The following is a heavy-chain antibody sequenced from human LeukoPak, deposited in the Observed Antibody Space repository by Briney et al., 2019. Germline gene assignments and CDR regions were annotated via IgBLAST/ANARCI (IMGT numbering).Heavy chain of an antibody. J-gene: IGHJ6*02. Sequence: ASVKVSCKASGYTFTSYDINWVRRATGQGLEWMGWMNPNSGNTGYAQKSQGRVTMTRNTSISTAYMELSSLRSEDTAVYYCARGAIIVVVPAATAGMDVWGQGTTVTVSS. V-gene: IGHV1-8*01. CDR2: MNPNSGNT. D-gene: IGHD2-2*01. CDR1: GYTFTSYD. CDR3: ARGAIIVVVPAATAGMDV.